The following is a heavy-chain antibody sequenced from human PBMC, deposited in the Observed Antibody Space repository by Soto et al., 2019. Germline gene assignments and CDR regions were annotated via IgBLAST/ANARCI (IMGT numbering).Heavy chain of an antibody. CDR1: GGTFSSYA. D-gene: IGHD1-26*01. CDR2: IIPIFGTA. CDR3: ARHLYYRVYFVY. Sequence: SVKVSCKASGGTFSSYAISWVRQAPGQGLEWMGGIIPIFGTANYAQKFQGRVTITADKSTSTAYMVTSSLRFYDMAAYYCARHLYYRVYFVYWCLVSMGTVSS. J-gene: IGHJ4*02. V-gene: IGHV1-69*06.